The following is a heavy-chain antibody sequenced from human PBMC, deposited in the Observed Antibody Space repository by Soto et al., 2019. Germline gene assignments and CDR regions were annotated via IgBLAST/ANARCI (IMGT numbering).Heavy chain of an antibody. J-gene: IGHJ4*02. CDR1: GYTFTGYY. Sequence: VASVKVSCKASGYTFTGYYMHWVRQAPGQGLEWMGWINPNSGGTNYAQKFQGRVTMTRDTSISTAYMELSRLRSDDPAVYYCARGSAASPHYFDYWGQGTLVTVSS. D-gene: IGHD5-18*01. V-gene: IGHV1-2*02. CDR3: ARGSAASPHYFDY. CDR2: INPNSGGT.